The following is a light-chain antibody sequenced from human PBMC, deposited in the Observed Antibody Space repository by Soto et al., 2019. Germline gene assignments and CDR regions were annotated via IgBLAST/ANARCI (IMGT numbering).Light chain of an antibody. Sequence: DIQMTQSPTSLSASVGDRVTITCRASQGIRNFVAWYQQKPGKAPKLLIYAASTLQSGVQSRFSGSGSGTDFTITINSLQSEDVATSSCQKYSSVPVFGPGTKVEIK. CDR2: AAS. CDR1: QGIRNF. CDR3: QKYSSVPV. J-gene: IGKJ3*01. V-gene: IGKV1-27*01.